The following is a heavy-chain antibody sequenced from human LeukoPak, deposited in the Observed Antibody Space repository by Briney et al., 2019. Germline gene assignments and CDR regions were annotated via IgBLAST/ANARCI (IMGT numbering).Heavy chain of an antibody. CDR3: ARYYYDSSGYSFDY. D-gene: IGHD3-22*01. V-gene: IGHV4-59*01. CDR2: IYYSGST. CDR1: GGSISSYY. Sequence: SETLSLTCTVSGGSISSYYWSWIRQPPGKGLEWIGYIYYSGSTNYNPSLKSRVTISVDTSKNQFSLKLSSVTAADTAVYYCARYYYDSSGYSFDYWGQGTLVTASS. J-gene: IGHJ4*02.